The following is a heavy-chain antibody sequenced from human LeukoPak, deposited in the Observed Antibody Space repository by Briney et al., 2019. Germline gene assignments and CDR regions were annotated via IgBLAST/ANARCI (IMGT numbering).Heavy chain of an antibody. D-gene: IGHD5-18*01. J-gene: IGHJ4*02. V-gene: IGHV4-39*07. CDR1: GGSISSSSYY. CDR3: ARDSRAMVPYYFDY. CDR2: IYYSGST. Sequence: PSETLSLTCTVSGGSISSSSYYWGWLRQPPGKGLEWIGSIYYSGSTYYNPSLKSRVTISVDTSKNQFSLKLSSVTAADTAVYYCARDSRAMVPYYFDYWGQGTLVTVSS.